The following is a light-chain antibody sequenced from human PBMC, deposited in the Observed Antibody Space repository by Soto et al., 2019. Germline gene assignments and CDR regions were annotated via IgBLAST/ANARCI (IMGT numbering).Light chain of an antibody. CDR2: KAS. CDR3: QYWDDYSWT. CDR1: QSITDW. Sequence: DIQMTQSPSTLSASVGDRVTITCRASQSITDWLAWYQQKPGKAPKFLIYKASNLEGGVPSRFSGSGSGTXXXLTISSVQPDDFATYYCQYWDDYSWTFGQGTKVEIK. J-gene: IGKJ1*01. V-gene: IGKV1-5*03.